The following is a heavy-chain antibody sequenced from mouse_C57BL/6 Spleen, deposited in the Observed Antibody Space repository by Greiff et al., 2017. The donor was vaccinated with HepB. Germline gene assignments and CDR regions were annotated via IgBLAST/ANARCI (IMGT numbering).Heavy chain of an antibody. CDR2: INPSTGGT. Sequence: VQLKQSGPELVKPGASVKISCKASGYSFTGYYMNWVKQSPEKSLEWIGEINPSTGGTTYNQKFKAKATLTVDKSSSTAYMQLKSLTSEDSAVYYCARGWDGVAYWGQGTLVTVSA. CDR1: GYSFTGYY. CDR3: ARGWDGVAY. D-gene: IGHD4-1*01. V-gene: IGHV1-42*01. J-gene: IGHJ3*01.